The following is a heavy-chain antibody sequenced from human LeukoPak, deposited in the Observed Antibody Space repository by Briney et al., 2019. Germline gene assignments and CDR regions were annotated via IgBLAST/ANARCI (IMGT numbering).Heavy chain of an antibody. J-gene: IGHJ4*02. CDR1: GYSFTSYW. Sequence: GESLKISCKGSGYSFTSYWIGWVRQMPGKGLEWMGIIYPGDSDTRYSPSFQGQVTISADKSISTAYLQWSSLKASDTAMYYCAILGSRYAGGMATDNYYFDYWGQGTLVTVSS. CDR2: IYPGDSDT. CDR3: AILGSRYAGGMATDNYYFDY. D-gene: IGHD5-24*01. V-gene: IGHV5-51*01.